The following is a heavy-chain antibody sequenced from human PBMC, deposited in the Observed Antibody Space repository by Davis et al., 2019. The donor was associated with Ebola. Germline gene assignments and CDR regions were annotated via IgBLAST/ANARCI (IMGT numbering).Heavy chain of an antibody. D-gene: IGHD1-1*01. CDR1: GYTFTSYG. Sequence: ASVKVSCKASGYTFTSYGITWVRQAPGQGLEWMGWINPHNGKTNYAQSVQGRVTMTTDTSTTTAYMEVGSLRSDDTAVYYCARAQFPTTSDHWGQGTLVTVSS. V-gene: IGHV1-18*04. CDR2: INPHNGKT. CDR3: ARAQFPTTSDH. J-gene: IGHJ4*02.